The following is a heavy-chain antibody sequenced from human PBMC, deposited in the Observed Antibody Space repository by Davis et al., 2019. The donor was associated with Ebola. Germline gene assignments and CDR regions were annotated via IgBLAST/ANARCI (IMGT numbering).Heavy chain of an antibody. V-gene: IGHV3-74*01. CDR1: GFTVSSYW. Sequence: HTGGSLRLSCAASGFTVSSYWMHWVRQAPGKGLVWVSRINSDGSSTSYADSVKGRFTISRDNAKNTLYLQMNSLRAEDTAVYYCARAWGSGSYYYYGMDVWGQGTTVTVSS. J-gene: IGHJ6*02. CDR2: INSDGSST. CDR3: ARAWGSGSYYYYGMDV. D-gene: IGHD3-10*01.